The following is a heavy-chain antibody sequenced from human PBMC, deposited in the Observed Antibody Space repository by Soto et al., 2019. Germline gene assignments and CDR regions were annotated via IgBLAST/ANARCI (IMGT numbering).Heavy chain of an antibody. CDR3: ARDTGTYPYYFDY. CDR1: GGSISSGENF. CDR2: IHHSGST. Sequence: QVQLQESGPGLVKPSQTLSLTCTVSGGSISSGENFWNWIRQSPGKGLEWIGYIHHSGSTYYNPSLKSRLTISVDTSKNHISLKLNSVTAADTAVYYCARDTGTYPYYFDYWGQGTLVTVSS. D-gene: IGHD1-26*01. V-gene: IGHV4-30-4*01. J-gene: IGHJ4*02.